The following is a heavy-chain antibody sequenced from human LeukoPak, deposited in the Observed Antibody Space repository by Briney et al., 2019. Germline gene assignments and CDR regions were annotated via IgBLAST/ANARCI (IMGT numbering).Heavy chain of an antibody. J-gene: IGHJ4*02. CDR3: ARHSYYGSGSYYT. D-gene: IGHD3-10*01. Sequence: SETLSLTCTVSGGSISSSSYYWGWIRQPPGKGLEWIGSIYYSGSTYYNPSLKSRVTISVDTSKNQFSLRLSSVTAADTAVYYCARHSYYGSGSYYTWGQGTLVTVSS. V-gene: IGHV4-39*01. CDR1: GGSISSSSYY. CDR2: IYYSGST.